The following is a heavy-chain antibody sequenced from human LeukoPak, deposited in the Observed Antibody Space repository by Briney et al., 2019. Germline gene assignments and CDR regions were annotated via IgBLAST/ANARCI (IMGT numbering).Heavy chain of an antibody. CDR2: IRSAVDTT. CDR1: GFTMSNYG. Sequence: GGSLGLSCAASGFTMSNYGVSWVCQAPGKGLEWVSGIRSAVDTTHYADSVKGRFIISRDNSKNTLSLQLNSLRPEDTALYYCAKHFCTGLDCSLFDSWGQGTLVTVSS. J-gene: IGHJ4*02. CDR3: AKHFCTGLDCSLFDS. V-gene: IGHV3-23*01. D-gene: IGHD3/OR15-3a*01.